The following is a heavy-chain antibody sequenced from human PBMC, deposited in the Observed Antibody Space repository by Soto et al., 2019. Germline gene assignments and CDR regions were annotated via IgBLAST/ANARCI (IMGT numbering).Heavy chain of an antibody. CDR3: ARGMLGSQGAFDI. V-gene: IGHV4-34*01. CDR2: INHSGST. D-gene: IGHD7-27*01. J-gene: IGHJ3*02. Sequence: SETLSLTCAVYGGSFSGYYWSWIRQPPGKGLEWIGEINHSGSTNYNPSLKSRVTISVDTSKNQFSLKLSSVTAADTAVYYCARGMLGSQGAFDIWGQGTRVTIAS. CDR1: GGSFSGYY.